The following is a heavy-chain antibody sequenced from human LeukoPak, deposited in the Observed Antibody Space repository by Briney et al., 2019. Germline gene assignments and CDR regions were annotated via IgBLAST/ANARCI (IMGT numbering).Heavy chain of an antibody. CDR2: INSDGSST. D-gene: IGHD3-22*01. Sequence: GGSLRLSCAASGFTFSSYWMHWVRHAPGKGLMWVSRINSDGSSTSYADSVKGRFTISRDNAKNTLYLQMNSLRAEDTAVYYCARDTPRAYYYDSSGSREDYWGQGTLVTVSS. V-gene: IGHV3-74*01. CDR3: ARDTPRAYYYDSSGSREDY. J-gene: IGHJ4*02. CDR1: GFTFSSYW.